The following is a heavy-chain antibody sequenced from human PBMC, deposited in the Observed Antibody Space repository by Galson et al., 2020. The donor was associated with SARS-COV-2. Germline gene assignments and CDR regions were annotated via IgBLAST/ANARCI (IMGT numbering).Heavy chain of an antibody. CDR1: GYTFTAYY. J-gene: IGHJ4*02. Sequence: ASVKVSCKTSGYTFTAYYIHWVRQAPGHGLEWMGWINPNTSGTNYAQKFQGWVTMTRDTSISTAYMALSRLKSDDTAVYYCARETEMATFNYFDYWGQGTLVTVAS. CDR2: INPNTSGT. V-gene: IGHV1-2*04. CDR3: ARETEMATFNYFDY. D-gene: IGHD5-12*01.